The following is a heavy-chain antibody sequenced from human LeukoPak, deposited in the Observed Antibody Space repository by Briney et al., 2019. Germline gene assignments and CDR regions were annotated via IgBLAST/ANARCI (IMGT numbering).Heavy chain of an antibody. CDR3: AREVVVVPAAMRYYHYGMDV. CDR2: ISAYNGNT. V-gene: IGHV1-18*01. CDR1: GYTFTSYG. Sequence: ASVKVSCKASGYTFTSYGISWVRQAPGQGLEWMGWISAYNGNTNYAQKLQGRVTMTTDTSTSTAYTELRSLRSDDTAVYYCAREVVVVPAAMRYYHYGMDVWGQGTTVTVYS. D-gene: IGHD2-2*01. J-gene: IGHJ6*02.